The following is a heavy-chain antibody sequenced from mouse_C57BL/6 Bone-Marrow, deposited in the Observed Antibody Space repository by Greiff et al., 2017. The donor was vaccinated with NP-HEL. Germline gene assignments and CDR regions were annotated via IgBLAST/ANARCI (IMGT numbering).Heavy chain of an antibody. V-gene: IGHV1-42*01. CDR2: INPSTGGT. J-gene: IGHJ2*01. CDR1: GYSFTGYY. D-gene: IGHD2-4*01. CDR3: AGGLRRYFDY. Sequence: EVQLQQSGPELVKPGASVKISCKASGYSFTGYYMNWVKQSPEKSLEWIGEINPSTGGTTYNQKFKAKATLTVDKSSSTAYMQLKSLTSEDSAVYYCAGGLRRYFDYWGQGTTLTVSS.